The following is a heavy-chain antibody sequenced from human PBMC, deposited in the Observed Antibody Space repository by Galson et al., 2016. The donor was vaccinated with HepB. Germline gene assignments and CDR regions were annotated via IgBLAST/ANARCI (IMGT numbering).Heavy chain of an antibody. Sequence: SLRLSCAASTFTFSSFAMSWVRQAPGKGLEWVSSIGHSGGYIYYADSVKGRFTISRDNSNNTLYLQMNSLRAEDTAVYYCARHPDYYDNSGYLDYWSQGTLVTVSS. CDR1: TFTFSSFA. CDR2: IGHSGGYI. J-gene: IGHJ4*02. CDR3: ARHPDYYDNSGYLDY. V-gene: IGHV3-23*01. D-gene: IGHD3-22*01.